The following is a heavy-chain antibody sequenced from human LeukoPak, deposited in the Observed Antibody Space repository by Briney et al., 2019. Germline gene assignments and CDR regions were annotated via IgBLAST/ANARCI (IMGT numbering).Heavy chain of an antibody. D-gene: IGHD4/OR15-4a*01. V-gene: IGHV3-72*01. J-gene: IGHJ4*02. CDR1: GFTFSDHY. CDR3: ARIMRVDYGTYYFDY. CDR2: ARNRGNGYTT. Sequence: GGSLRLSCAASGFTFSDHYIDWVRQAPGKGLEGVGRARNRGNGYTTQCAASVKGRFTFPRDDSENTVYLQMHSLKTEDTAVYFCARIMRVDYGTYYFDYWGQGTLVTVSS.